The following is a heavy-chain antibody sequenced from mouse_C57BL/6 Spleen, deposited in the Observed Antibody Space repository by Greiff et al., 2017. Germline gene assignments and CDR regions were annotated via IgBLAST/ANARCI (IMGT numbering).Heavy chain of an antibody. J-gene: IGHJ3*01. V-gene: IGHV1-74*01. CDR1: GYTFTSYW. D-gene: IGHD2-4*01. CDR2: IHPSDSDT. CDR3: ARSGDYDWFAY. Sequence: QVQLQQPGAELVKPGASVKVSCKASGYTFTSYWMHWVKQRPGQGLEWIGRIHPSDSDTNYNQKFKGKATLTVDKSSSTAYMELRSLTSEDSAVYYCARSGDYDWFAYWGQGTLVTVSA.